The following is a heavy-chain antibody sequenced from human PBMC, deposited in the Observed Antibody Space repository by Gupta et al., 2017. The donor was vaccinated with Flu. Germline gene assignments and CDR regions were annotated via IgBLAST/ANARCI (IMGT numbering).Heavy chain of an antibody. J-gene: IGHJ4*02. V-gene: IGHV3-23*01. CDR2: ISASGTIA. CDR3: LNGGIGSASH. D-gene: IGHD6-6*01. CDR1: GVALGGSA. Sequence: GVALGGSAMVWVRQAPGKGPTWVSTISASGTIASYADSVKGRVTISRDNSKNTVLLPINSLRAEDTAVFYCLNGGIGSASHWGQGTLVTVS.